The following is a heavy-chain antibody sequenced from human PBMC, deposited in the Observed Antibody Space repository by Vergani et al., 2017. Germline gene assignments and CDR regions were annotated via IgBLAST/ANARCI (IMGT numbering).Heavy chain of an antibody. J-gene: IGHJ5*02. Sequence: EVQLVESGGGLVQPGRSLRLSCAASGFTFDDYAMHWVRQAPGKGLEWVSGISWNSGSIGYADSVKGRFTISRDNVKNVLFLQMENLRAADTGVYFCARDITASVNSPPHPDWFDPWGQGSLVTVSS. V-gene: IGHV3-9*01. CDR2: ISWNSGSI. CDR1: GFTFDDYA. D-gene: IGHD4-17*01. CDR3: ARDITASVNSPPHPDWFDP.